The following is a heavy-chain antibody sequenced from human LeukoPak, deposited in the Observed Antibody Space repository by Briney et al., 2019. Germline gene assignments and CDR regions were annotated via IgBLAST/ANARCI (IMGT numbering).Heavy chain of an antibody. CDR1: GFTFSDYY. CDR3: AAVASSWYPFDY. Sequence: GGSLRLSCAASGFTFSDYYMSWIRQAPGKGLEWVSYISSSGSTIYYADSVKGRFTISRDNAKNSLYLQMNSLRAEDTAVYYCAAVASSWYPFDYWGQGTQVTVSS. D-gene: IGHD6-13*01. J-gene: IGHJ4*02. V-gene: IGHV3-11*01. CDR2: ISSSGSTI.